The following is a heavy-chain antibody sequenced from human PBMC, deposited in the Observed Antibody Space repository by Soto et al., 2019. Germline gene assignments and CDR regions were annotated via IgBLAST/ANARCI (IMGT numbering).Heavy chain of an antibody. CDR3: VRVPMVYASYYYYYGMEA. J-gene: IGHJ6*04. CDR2: MNPNSGNT. V-gene: IGHV1-8*01. Sequence: ASVKVSCKASGYTFTSYDINWVRQATGQGLEWMGWMNPNSGNTGYAQKFQGRVTMTRHTSISTASMYLCSLRSEDTAVYFCVRVPMVYASYYYYYGMEAWGKGPRGTVS. CDR1: GYTFTSYD. D-gene: IGHD2-8*01.